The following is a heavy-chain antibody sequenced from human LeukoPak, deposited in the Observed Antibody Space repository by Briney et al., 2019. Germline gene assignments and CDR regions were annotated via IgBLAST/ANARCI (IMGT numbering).Heavy chain of an antibody. CDR1: GGSFSGYY. CDR2: INHSGST. V-gene: IGHV4-34*01. D-gene: IGHD3-10*01. J-gene: IGHJ4*02. Sequence: PSETLSLTCAVYGGSFSGYYWSWIRQPPGKGLEWIGEINHSGSTNYNPSLKSRVTISVDTSKNQFSLKLNSVTAADTAVYCCARVSDTDGSGRLGGYFDYWGQGTLVTVSS. CDR3: ARVSDTDGSGRLGGYFDY.